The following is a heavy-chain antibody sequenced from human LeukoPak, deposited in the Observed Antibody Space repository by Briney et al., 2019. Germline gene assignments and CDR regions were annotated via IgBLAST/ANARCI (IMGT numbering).Heavy chain of an antibody. J-gene: IGHJ4*02. CDR1: GGSISSYY. CDR2: IYYSGST. V-gene: IGHV4-59*01. Sequence: PSETLSLTCTVSGGSISSYYWSWIRQPAGKGLEWIGYIYYSGSTNYNPSLKSRVTISVDTSKNQFSLKLSSVTAADTAVYYCARLRTGYDFWSGQTFDYWGQGTLVTVSS. D-gene: IGHD3-3*01. CDR3: ARLRTGYDFWSGQTFDY.